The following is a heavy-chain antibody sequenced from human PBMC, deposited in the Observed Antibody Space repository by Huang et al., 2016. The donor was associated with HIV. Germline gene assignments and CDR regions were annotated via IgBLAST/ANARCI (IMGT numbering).Heavy chain of an antibody. CDR2: IYYRGSN. V-gene: IGHV4-30-4*08. D-gene: IGHD3-3*01. CDR1: GDSIRSGGYY. CDR3: ARAPATHSVFFY. Sequence: QVQLQESGPGLVKPSQTLSLTCTVSGDSIRSGGYYWTWIRQSPAKGLEWIGYIYYRGSNDYNPSLKSRVSISLDAFKNRVSLKLKSVTVADTAVYYCARAPATHSVFFYWGQGTLVTVSA. J-gene: IGHJ4*02.